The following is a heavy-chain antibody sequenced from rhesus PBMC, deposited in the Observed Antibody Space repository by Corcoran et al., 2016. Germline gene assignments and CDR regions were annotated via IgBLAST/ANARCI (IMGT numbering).Heavy chain of an antibody. CDR2: MRHKDNGRTA. CDR3: ARSGNSWDV. Sequence: EVRLVGSGGGLVQPGGSLRLSCAASGFTFSDYYMRWVRQTPGKGPEWKGFMRHKDNGRTAEYAAYVKGRFTISRDDSKSIASLQMNSLKTEDTAVYYCARSGNSWDVWGRGVLVTVSS. CDR1: GFTFSDYY. V-gene: IGHV3-116*02. J-gene: IGHJ5-2*02.